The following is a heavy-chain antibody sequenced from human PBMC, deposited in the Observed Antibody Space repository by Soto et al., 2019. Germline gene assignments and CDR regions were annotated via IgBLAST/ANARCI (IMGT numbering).Heavy chain of an antibody. Sequence: QVQLVESGGGVVQPGRSLRLSCAASGFTFSSYGMHWVRQAPGKGLEWVAVIWYDGSNKYYADSVKGRFTISRDNSKNTLYLQMNCLRAEDTAVYYCARVRSEWGLDAFDTWGQGTMVTVSS. CDR3: ARVRSEWGLDAFDT. J-gene: IGHJ3*02. CDR2: IWYDGSNK. V-gene: IGHV3-33*01. D-gene: IGHD1-26*01. CDR1: GFTFSSYG.